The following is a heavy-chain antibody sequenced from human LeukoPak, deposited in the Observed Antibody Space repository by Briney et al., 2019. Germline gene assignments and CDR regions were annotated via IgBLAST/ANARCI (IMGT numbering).Heavy chain of an antibody. D-gene: IGHD3-10*01. CDR2: MNPNSGNT. J-gene: IGHJ4*02. CDR3: ARQPLEDYGSGSYGTDY. Sequence: ASVKVSCKASGYTFTSCDINWVRQATGQGLEWMGWMNPNSGNTGYAQKFQGRVTMTRNTSISTAYMELSSLRSEDTAVYYCARQPLEDYGSGSYGTDYWGQGTLVTVSS. CDR1: GYTFTSCD. V-gene: IGHV1-8*01.